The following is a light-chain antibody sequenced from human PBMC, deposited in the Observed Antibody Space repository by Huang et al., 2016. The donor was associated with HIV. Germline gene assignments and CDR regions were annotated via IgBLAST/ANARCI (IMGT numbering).Light chain of an antibody. J-gene: IGKJ1*01. CDR2: STS. Sequence: DIQMTQSPYSLSASVGDRVTITCRARQTISSHLHWYQQKPGKAPKLLIYSTSNLQSGVPSRFSGSGSGTDVTLTISSLQSEDFATYFCQQSYSNPLTFGQGTKVEI. V-gene: IGKV1-39*01. CDR1: QTISSH. CDR3: QQSYSNPLT.